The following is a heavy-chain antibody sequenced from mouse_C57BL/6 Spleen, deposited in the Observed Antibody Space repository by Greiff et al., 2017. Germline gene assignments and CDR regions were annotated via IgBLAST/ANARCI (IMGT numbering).Heavy chain of an antibody. J-gene: IGHJ4*01. Sequence: QVQLKQPGAELVKPGASVKMSCKASGYTFTSYWITWVKQRPGQGLEWIGDIYPGSGSTNYNEKFKSKATRTVDTSSSTAYMQLSSLTSEDSAVYYCARKPYAMDYWGQGTSVTVSS. V-gene: IGHV1-55*01. CDR1: GYTFTSYW. CDR2: IYPGSGST. CDR3: ARKPYAMDY.